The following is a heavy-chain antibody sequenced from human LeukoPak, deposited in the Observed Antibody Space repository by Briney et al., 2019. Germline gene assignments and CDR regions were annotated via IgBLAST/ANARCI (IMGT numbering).Heavy chain of an antibody. Sequence: GGSLRLSCAASGFTFSSYGMHWVRQAPGKGLEWVAVIWYDGSNKYYADSVKGRFTISRDNSKNTLCLQMNSLRAEDTAVYYCARVPYGSGSYYNFDYWGQGTLVTASS. CDR3: ARVPYGSGSYYNFDY. CDR1: GFTFSSYG. D-gene: IGHD3-10*01. CDR2: IWYDGSNK. J-gene: IGHJ4*02. V-gene: IGHV3-33*01.